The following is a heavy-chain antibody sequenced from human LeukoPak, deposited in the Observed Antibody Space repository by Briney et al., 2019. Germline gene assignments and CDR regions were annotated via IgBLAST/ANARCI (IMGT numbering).Heavy chain of an antibody. Sequence: SETLSLTCNVSGASVSSGSYYWSWIRQPPGRALEWIGYIFYSGSTAYNPSLKSRVTMSVDTSKNQFSLKLSSVTAADTAVYYCARTTVVGVSTDWGQGPLVTVSS. CDR1: GASVSSGSYY. D-gene: IGHD4-11*01. V-gene: IGHV4-61*01. J-gene: IGHJ4*02. CDR3: ARTTVVGVSTD. CDR2: IFYSGST.